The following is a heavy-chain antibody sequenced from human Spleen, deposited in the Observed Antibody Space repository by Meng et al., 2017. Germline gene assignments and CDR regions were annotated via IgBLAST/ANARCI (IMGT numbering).Heavy chain of an antibody. D-gene: IGHD4-11*01. V-gene: IGHV4-34*01. J-gene: IGHJ4*02. CDR1: GGSSSAYY. CDR3: ARGPTTMAHDFDY. Sequence: GSLRLSCAVYGGSSSAYYWTWIRQPPGKGLEWIGEINHSGSTNYNPSLKSRVTISVDTSQNNLSLKLSSVTAADSAVYYCARGPTTMAHDFDYWGQGTLVTVSS. CDR2: INHSGST.